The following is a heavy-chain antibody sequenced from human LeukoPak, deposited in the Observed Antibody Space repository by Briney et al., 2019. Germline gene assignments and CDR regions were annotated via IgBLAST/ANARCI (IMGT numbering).Heavy chain of an antibody. J-gene: IGHJ4*02. V-gene: IGHV3-30-3*01. CDR2: ISYDGSNK. CDR3: ARGGPGIQPLFDY. D-gene: IGHD5-18*01. CDR1: GFTFSSYA. Sequence: SGGSLRLSCAASGFTFSSYAMHWVRQAPGKGLEWVAVISYDGSNKYYADSVKGRFTISRDNSKNTLYLQMNSLRAEDTAVYYCARGGPGIQPLFDYWGQGTLVTVSS.